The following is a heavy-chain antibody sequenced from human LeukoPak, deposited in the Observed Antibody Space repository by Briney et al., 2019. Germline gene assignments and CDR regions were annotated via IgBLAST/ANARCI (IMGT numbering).Heavy chain of an antibody. CDR1: GGSISSYY. V-gene: IGHV4-59*08. J-gene: IGHJ5*01. CDR2: IYYSGST. Sequence: PSETLSLTCTVSGGSISSYYWSWIRQPPGKGLEWIGYIYYSGSTNYNPSLKSRVTISVDTSKNQFSLKLSSVTAADTAVYYCARRVYSSGWYDWWGQGTLVTVSS. CDR3: ARRVYSSGWYDW. D-gene: IGHD6-19*01.